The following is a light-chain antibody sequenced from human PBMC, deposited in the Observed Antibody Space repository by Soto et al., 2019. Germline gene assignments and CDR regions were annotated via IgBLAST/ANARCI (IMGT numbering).Light chain of an antibody. CDR2: DVS. Sequence: QSALTQPRSVSGSPGQSVPISCTGTSSDVGRYKYVSWYQQHPGQAPRLMIYDVSERPSGVPDRFSGSKSGNKASLTFSGLQAEDEADYYCCSYAGNYAYVVATGTKVTVL. J-gene: IGLJ1*01. CDR1: SSDVGRYKY. V-gene: IGLV2-11*01. CDR3: CSYAGNYAYV.